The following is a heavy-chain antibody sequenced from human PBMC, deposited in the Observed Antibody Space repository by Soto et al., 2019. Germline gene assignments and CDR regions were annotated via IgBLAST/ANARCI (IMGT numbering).Heavy chain of an antibody. CDR1: GYTFTSYY. D-gene: IGHD5-18*01. J-gene: IGHJ4*02. V-gene: IGHV1-46*01. Sequence: SFKVSFNASGYTFTSYYMHWVRQAPGQGLEWMGIINPSGGSTSYAQKFQGRVTMTRDTSTSTVYMELSSLRSEDTAVYYCARDTAMVNWGQGTLVTVSS. CDR3: ARDTAMVN. CDR2: INPSGGST.